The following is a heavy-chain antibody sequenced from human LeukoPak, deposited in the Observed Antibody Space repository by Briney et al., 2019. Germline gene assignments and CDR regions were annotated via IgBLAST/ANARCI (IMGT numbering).Heavy chain of an antibody. J-gene: IGHJ4*02. CDR2: ISGDSRYI. CDR1: GFTFSDYS. Sequence: GGSLRLSCAASGFTFSDYSLNWVRQAPGKGLEWVSCISGDSRYIYYADSVKGRSTISRDNAQNSLYLHMNNLRVEDTAVYYCARGPFSSSWSEFDYWGQGTLVTVSS. D-gene: IGHD6-13*01. CDR3: ARGPFSSSWSEFDY. V-gene: IGHV3-21*06.